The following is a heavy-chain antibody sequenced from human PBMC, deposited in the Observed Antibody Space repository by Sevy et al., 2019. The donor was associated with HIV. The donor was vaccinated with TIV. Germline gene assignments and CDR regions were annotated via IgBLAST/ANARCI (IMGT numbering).Heavy chain of an antibody. V-gene: IGHV3-7*01. Sequence: GGYLRLSCAASGFMFRTYWMTWVRQAPGKGLEWVANIKQDGSEKYYVDSVKGRFTISRDNTKKSLYLQMNSLRVEDTAVYYWGSQLKREGWFDSWGQGALVTVSS. J-gene: IGHJ5*01. CDR3: GSQLKREGWFDS. CDR2: IKQDGSEK. D-gene: IGHD1-1*01. CDR1: GFMFRTYW.